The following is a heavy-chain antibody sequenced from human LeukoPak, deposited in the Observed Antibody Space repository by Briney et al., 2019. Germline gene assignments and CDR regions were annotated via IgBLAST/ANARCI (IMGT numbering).Heavy chain of an antibody. CDR3: ARYGYGGVWAFDI. Sequence: SQTLSLTCTVSGGSISSGGYYWSWIRQHPGKGLEWIGYIYYSGSTYYNPSLKSRVTISVDTSKNQFSLKLSSVTAADTAVYCCARYGYGGVWAFDIWGQGTMVTVSS. CDR2: IYYSGST. V-gene: IGHV4-31*03. J-gene: IGHJ3*02. CDR1: GGSISSGGYY. D-gene: IGHD4-23*01.